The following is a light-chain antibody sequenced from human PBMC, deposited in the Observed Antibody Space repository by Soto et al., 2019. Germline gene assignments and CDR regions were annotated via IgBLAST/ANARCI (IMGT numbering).Light chain of an antibody. V-gene: IGLV7-46*01. CDR3: LLSYSGTYWV. Sequence: QSAVTQEPSLTVSPGGTVTLTCGSSTGAVTSGHYPYWFQQKPGQAPRTLISDTTNKHSWTPARFSGSLLGGKAALTLAGAQTDDEADYYCLLSYSGTYWVFGGGTKLTVL. CDR1: TGAVTSGHY. J-gene: IGLJ3*02. CDR2: DTT.